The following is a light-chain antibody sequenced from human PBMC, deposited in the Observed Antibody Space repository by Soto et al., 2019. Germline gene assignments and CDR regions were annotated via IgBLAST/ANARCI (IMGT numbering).Light chain of an antibody. CDR3: QQSHSTPIT. Sequence: DIQMTQSHSSLSAVVGDRVTITFVASQSIGFNLNWYQQKPGKAPKLLIYGALTLQSGVPSRFSGSGSGTYFTLTISSLQPEDFATYYCQQSHSTPITFGQGTRLEIK. V-gene: IGKV1-39*01. CDR2: GAL. CDR1: QSIGFN. J-gene: IGKJ5*01.